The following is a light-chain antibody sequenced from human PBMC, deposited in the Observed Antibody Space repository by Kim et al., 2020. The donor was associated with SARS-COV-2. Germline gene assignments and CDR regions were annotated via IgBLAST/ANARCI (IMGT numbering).Light chain of an antibody. CDR1: QSVSSN. J-gene: IGKJ4*01. CDR3: QQYNKWFALS. Sequence: SPGERAPLSCRASQSVSSNIAWYQQKPGQAPRLLIYDAYNRATGVPARFSGSGSGTEFTLTISSLQSEDSAVYHCQQYNKWFALSFGGGTKVDIK. CDR2: DAY. V-gene: IGKV3-15*01.